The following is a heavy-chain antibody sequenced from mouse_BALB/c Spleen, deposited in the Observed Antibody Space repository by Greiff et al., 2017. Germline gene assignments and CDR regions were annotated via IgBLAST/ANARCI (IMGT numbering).Heavy chain of an antibody. CDR3: ASYDYDWFAY. Sequence: EVKLVESGGGLVKPGGSLKLSCAASGFTFSDYYMYWVRQTPEKRLEWVATISDGGSYTYYPDSVKGRFTISRDNAKNNLYLQMSSLKSEDTAMYYCASYDYDWFAYWGQGTLVTVSA. V-gene: IGHV5-4*02. CDR2: ISDGGSYT. D-gene: IGHD2-4*01. CDR1: GFTFSDYY. J-gene: IGHJ3*01.